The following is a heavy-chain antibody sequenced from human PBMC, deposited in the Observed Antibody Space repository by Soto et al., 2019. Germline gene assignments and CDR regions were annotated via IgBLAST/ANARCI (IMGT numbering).Heavy chain of an antibody. J-gene: IGHJ5*02. CDR2: ISAYNGNT. D-gene: IGHD2-2*01. Sequence: VASGKFSCTGSRYTFTSYGISCVRQSPGQGLEWMGWISAYNGNTNYAQKLQGRVTMTTDTSTSTAYMELRSLRSDDTAVYYCARDLIGYKLLLGPSWFDPWGQGTLVTVSS. V-gene: IGHV1-18*04. CDR3: ARDLIGYKLLLGPSWFDP. CDR1: RYTFTSYG.